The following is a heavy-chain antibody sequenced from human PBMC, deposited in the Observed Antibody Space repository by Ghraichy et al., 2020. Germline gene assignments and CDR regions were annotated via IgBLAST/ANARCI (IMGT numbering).Heavy chain of an antibody. CDR2: IYSGGST. J-gene: IGHJ4*02. V-gene: IGHV3-53*01. CDR1: GFTVSSNY. D-gene: IGHD2-15*01. CDR3: AKASRLCSGGSCYLPFDY. Sequence: GGSLRLSCAASGFTVSSNYMSWVRQAPGKGLEWVSVIYSGGSTYYADSVKGRFTISRDNSKNTLYLQMNSLRAEDTAVYYCAKASRLCSGGSCYLPFDYWGQGTLVTVSS.